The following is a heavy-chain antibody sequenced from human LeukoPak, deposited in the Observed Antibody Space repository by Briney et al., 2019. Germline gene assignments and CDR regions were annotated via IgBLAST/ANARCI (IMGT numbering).Heavy chain of an antibody. J-gene: IGHJ4*02. CDR2: IYYSGST. Sequence: SETLSLTCTVSGGSINSNNYYWGWIRQPPGKGLELVGSIYYSGSTFYNPSLKSRVTISVDTSKNQFSLRLSSVTAADTAVYYCGRHRSSGYYPPFDYWGQGTLVTVSS. CDR1: GGSINSNNYY. V-gene: IGHV4-39*01. D-gene: IGHD3-22*01. CDR3: GRHRSSGYYPPFDY.